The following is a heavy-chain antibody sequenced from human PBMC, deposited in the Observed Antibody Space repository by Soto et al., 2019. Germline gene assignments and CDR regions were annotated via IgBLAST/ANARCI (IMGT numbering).Heavy chain of an antibody. CDR3: AREIVVPPNTAAGYHYDGMNV. CDR2: INPNGGTT. CDR1: GYTFTDFY. J-gene: IGHJ6*02. V-gene: IGHV1-46*01. D-gene: IGHD3-22*01. Sequence: EASVKVSCKASGYTFTDFYIHWVRQAPGQGPEWMGVINPNGGTTRYAQKFQGRVTMTRDTSTSTVYIQLSSLRSEDTAVYYCAREIVVPPNTAAGYHYDGMNVWGQGTTVTVSS.